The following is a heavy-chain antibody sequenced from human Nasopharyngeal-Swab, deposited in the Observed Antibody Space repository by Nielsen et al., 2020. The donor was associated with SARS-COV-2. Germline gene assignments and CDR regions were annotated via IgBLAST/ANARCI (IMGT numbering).Heavy chain of an antibody. CDR3: ASSGSYLGADY. CDR2: IYYSGST. V-gene: IGHV4-59*08. D-gene: IGHD1-26*01. CDR1: GGSISSYY. J-gene: IGHJ4*02. Sequence: SETLSLTCTVSGGSISSYYWSWIRQPPGKGLEWIGYIYYSGSTNYNPSLKSRVTISVDTSKNQLPLKLSSVTAADTAVYYCASSGSYLGADYWGQGTLVTVSS.